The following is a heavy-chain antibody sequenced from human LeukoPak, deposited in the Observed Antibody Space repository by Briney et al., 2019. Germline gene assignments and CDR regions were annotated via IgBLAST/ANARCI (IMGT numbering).Heavy chain of an antibody. V-gene: IGHV1-18*01. CDR1: GYTFTSYG. Sequence: GASVKVSCKASGYTFTSYGISWVRQAPGQGLEWMGWTSAYNGNTNYAQKLQGRVTMTTDTSTSTAYMELRSLRSDDTAVYYCARAGWELFSGANWFDPWGQGTLVTVSS. CDR2: TSAYNGNT. D-gene: IGHD1-26*01. J-gene: IGHJ5*02. CDR3: ARAGWELFSGANWFDP.